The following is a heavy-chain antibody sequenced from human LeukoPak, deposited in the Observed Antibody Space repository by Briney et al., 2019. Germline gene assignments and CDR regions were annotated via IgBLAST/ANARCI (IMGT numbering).Heavy chain of an antibody. CDR2: ISWNSGSI. J-gene: IGHJ6*02. Sequence: GVSLRLSCAASGFTFDDYAMHWVRQAPGKGLEWVSGISWNSGSIGYADSVKGRFTISRGNAKNSLYLQMNSLRAEDTALYYCAKSLDYVYYYGMDVWGQGTTVTVSS. D-gene: IGHD4-17*01. CDR3: AKSLDYVYYYGMDV. CDR1: GFTFDDYA. V-gene: IGHV3-9*01.